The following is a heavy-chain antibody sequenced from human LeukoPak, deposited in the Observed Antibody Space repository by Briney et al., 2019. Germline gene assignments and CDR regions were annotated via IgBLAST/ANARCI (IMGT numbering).Heavy chain of an antibody. CDR2: IYYTGST. V-gene: IGHV4-59*08. CDR3: ARLSVIVGAALEYYYYYMDV. D-gene: IGHD1-26*01. J-gene: IGHJ6*03. CDR1: GGSISRDY. Sequence: PSETLSLTCTVSGGSISRDYWSWIRQPPGKGLEWIGYIYYTGSTNYNPSLKSRVTISVDTSKNQFSLKLSSVTAADTAVYYCARLSVIVGAALEYYYYYMDVWGQGTTVTVSS.